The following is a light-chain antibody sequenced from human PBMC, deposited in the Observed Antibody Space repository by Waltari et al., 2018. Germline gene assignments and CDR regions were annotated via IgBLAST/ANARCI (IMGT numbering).Light chain of an antibody. V-gene: IGLV1-40*01. Sequence: QSVLTQPPSVSGAPGQRVTISCTGSWSNIGAGYDVHWYQQLPGKAPTLLVYGVNTRAAGVPDRFFGSKSGSAASLAIPGLQPEDEADYYCQSYDTSLGVVFGGGTKLTVL. CDR2: GVN. CDR1: WSNIGAGYD. J-gene: IGLJ2*01. CDR3: QSYDTSLGVV.